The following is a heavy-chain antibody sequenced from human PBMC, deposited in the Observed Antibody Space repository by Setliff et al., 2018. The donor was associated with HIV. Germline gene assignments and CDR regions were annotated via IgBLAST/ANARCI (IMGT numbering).Heavy chain of an antibody. J-gene: IGHJ6*03. CDR2: ISGLGGGTI. V-gene: IGHV3-48*01. Sequence: GGSLRLSCATSGFTFDSYSIIWVRQAPGKGLEWVSYISGLGGGTIYYADSGRGRFTISRDDAEKPVYLQMNSLRAEDTAVYYCARAGVVEGYSYYYYMDVWGKGTTVTVSS. CDR3: ARAGVVEGYSYYYYMDV. D-gene: IGHD2-15*01. CDR1: GFTFDSYS.